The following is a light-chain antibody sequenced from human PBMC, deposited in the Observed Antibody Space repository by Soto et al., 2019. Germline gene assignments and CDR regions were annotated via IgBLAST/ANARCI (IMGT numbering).Light chain of an antibody. Sequence: QSVLTQPPSASGTPGQRVTISCSGSSSHIGSNYVYWYQQLPGTAPKLLIYRNNQRPSGVPDRFAGSKSGTSASLAISGLRSEDEADYYWAAWDDSLSGPRVFGGGTTLTVL. CDR2: RNN. CDR1: SSHIGSNY. V-gene: IGLV1-47*01. CDR3: AAWDDSLSGPRV. J-gene: IGLJ2*01.